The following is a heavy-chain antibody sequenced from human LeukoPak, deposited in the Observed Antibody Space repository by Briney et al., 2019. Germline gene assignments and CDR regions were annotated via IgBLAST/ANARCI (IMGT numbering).Heavy chain of an antibody. CDR1: GFNFSNYA. J-gene: IGHJ4*02. D-gene: IGHD5-18*01. V-gene: IGHV3-23*01. CDR2: ISSSDGSI. Sequence: GGSLRLSCTASGFNFSNYAMTWVRQAPEKGLEWVSAISSSDGSIYYADSVKGRFTISRDNSKNTLYLQMNGLRAEDTAVYYCAKDRSDTAMVYAMDCWGQGTLVTVSS. CDR3: AKDRSDTAMVYAMDC.